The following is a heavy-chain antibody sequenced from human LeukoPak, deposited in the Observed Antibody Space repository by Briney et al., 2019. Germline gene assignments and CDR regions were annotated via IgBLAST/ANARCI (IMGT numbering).Heavy chain of an antibody. V-gene: IGHV1-18*01. CDR3: ARGRDILTSPYGLDV. CDR1: GYAFNTNA. CDR2: ISGYNGKT. D-gene: IGHD3-9*01. Sequence: PGASVKVSCKASGYAFNTNAITWVRQAPGQGLEWMGWISGYNGKTNYAQKFQGRVTMTTDTSTSTAYMELRSPRSDDTAVYYCARGRDILTSPYGLDVWGQGTTVIVSS. J-gene: IGHJ6*02.